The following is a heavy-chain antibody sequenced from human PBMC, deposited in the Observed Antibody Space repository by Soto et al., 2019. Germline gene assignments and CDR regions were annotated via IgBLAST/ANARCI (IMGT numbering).Heavy chain of an antibody. Sequence: GGSLRLSCAASGFTFSSYAMSWVRQAPGKGLEWVSAISGSGGSTYYADSVKGRFTISRDNSKNTLYLQMNSLRAEDTAVYYCANPPTPGFDYMDVWGKGTTVTVSS. J-gene: IGHJ6*03. V-gene: IGHV3-23*01. D-gene: IGHD3-3*01. CDR1: GFTFSSYA. CDR3: ANPPTPGFDYMDV. CDR2: ISGSGGST.